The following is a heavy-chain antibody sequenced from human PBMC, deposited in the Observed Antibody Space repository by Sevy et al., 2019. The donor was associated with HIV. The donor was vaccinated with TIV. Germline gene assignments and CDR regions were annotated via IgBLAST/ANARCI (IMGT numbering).Heavy chain of an antibody. J-gene: IGHJ4*02. Sequence: GGSLRLSCAASGFTFSSYGMHRVRQAPGKGLEWVAVIWYDGSNKYYADSVKGRFTISRDNSKNTLYLQMNSLRAEDTAVYYCARDTSDLSYSGYYSYWGQGTLVTVSS. CDR1: GFTFSSYG. CDR2: IWYDGSNK. V-gene: IGHV3-33*01. CDR3: ARDTSDLSYSGYYSY. D-gene: IGHD3-22*01.